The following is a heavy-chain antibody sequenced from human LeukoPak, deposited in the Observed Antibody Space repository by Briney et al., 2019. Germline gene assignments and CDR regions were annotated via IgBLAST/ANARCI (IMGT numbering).Heavy chain of an antibody. CDR2: IYYSGST. CDR1: GGSISSYY. CDR3: ARLGYSSSWYGDAFDI. D-gene: IGHD6-13*01. J-gene: IGHJ3*02. Sequence: SETLSLTCTVSGGSISSYYWSWIRQPPGKGLEWIRYIYYSGSTNFNPSLKSRVTISVDTSKNQFSLKLSSVTAADTAVYYCARLGYSSSWYGDAFDIWGQGTMVTVSS. V-gene: IGHV4-59*13.